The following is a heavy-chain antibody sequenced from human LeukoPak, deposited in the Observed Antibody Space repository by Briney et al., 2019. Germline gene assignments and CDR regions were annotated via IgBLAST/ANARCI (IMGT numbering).Heavy chain of an antibody. J-gene: IGHJ4*02. Sequence: GGSLRLSCATSGFTFSSYAMSWVRQAPGKGLEWVSSITGSSASTYYADSVKGRFTISRDNSKNTLYLQMNSLRAEDTAVYFCAKLDYYDTHWGQGTLVTVSS. D-gene: IGHD3-22*01. V-gene: IGHV3-23*01. CDR3: AKLDYYDTH. CDR2: ITGSSAST. CDR1: GFTFSSYA.